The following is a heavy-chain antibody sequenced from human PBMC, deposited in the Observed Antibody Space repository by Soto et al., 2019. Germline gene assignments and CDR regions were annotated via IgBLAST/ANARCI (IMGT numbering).Heavy chain of an antibody. CDR1: GGSISSGGYY. CDR2: IYYSGST. V-gene: IGHV4-31*03. CDR3: ERSAGVVSVTPTSVFDY. Sequence: QVQLQESGPGLVKPSQTLSLTCTVSGGSISSGGYYWSWIRQHPGKGLEWIGYIYYSGSTYYNPSHTSRVTLSVDTSQNQFYLKLRSVTAADTAVYSCERSAGVVSVTPTSVFDYWGQGTLVTVSS. D-gene: IGHD2-15*01. J-gene: IGHJ4*02.